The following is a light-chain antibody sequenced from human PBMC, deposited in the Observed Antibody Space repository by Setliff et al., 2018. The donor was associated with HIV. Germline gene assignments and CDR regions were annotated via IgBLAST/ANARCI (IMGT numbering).Light chain of an antibody. CDR2: DVT. J-gene: IGLJ2*01. CDR3: SSYRSTNTRA. Sequence: QSVLTQPASVSGSPGQSITISCTGTSSDVGAYNYVSWYQQHPGKAPKLMIYDVTNRPSGISDRFSGSKSGDTASLTISGLQAEDEADYYCSSYRSTNTRALGGGTKVT. V-gene: IGLV2-14*03. CDR1: SSDVGAYNY.